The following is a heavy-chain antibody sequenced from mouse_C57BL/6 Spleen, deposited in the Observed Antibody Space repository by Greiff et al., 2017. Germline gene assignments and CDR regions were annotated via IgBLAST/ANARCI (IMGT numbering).Heavy chain of an antibody. V-gene: IGHV1-55*01. CDR2: FFPGSGST. D-gene: IGHD2-1*01. Sequence: VQLQQPGPELVKPGASVKLSCKASAYTFTSYWLTWVKPSPGQGLAWIGVFFPGSGSTPYNEKFKGKATLTVDKSSSTAYMQRSSLTSEDSAVYYCTREGICYGNSFAYWGQGTMVTVSA. CDR1: AYTFTSYW. CDR3: TREGICYGNSFAY. J-gene: IGHJ3*01.